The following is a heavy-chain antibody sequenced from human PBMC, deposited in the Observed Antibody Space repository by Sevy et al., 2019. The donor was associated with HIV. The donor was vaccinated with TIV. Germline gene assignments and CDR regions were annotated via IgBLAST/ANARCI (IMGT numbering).Heavy chain of an antibody. Sequence: GGSLRLSCAASGFTFDDYAMHWVRQAPGKGLEWVSGISWNSGRVGYAASVKGRLTSSRENAKNSLYLQRNRLRAEDTALYYCAKAAGGCSSTSCYTDYYYYGMDVWGQGTTVTVSS. CDR2: ISWNSGRV. D-gene: IGHD2-2*02. CDR3: AKAAGGCSSTSCYTDYYYYGMDV. CDR1: GFTFDDYA. J-gene: IGHJ6*02. V-gene: IGHV3-9*01.